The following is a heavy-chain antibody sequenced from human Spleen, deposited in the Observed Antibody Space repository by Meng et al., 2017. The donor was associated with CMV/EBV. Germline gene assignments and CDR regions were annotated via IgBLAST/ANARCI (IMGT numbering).Heavy chain of an antibody. CDR2: ISGSGVST. Sequence: GESLKISCAASGFTFSTYAMSWVRQAPGKGLEWVSVISGSGVSTYYADSVKGRFTMSRDNSKNTLYLQMNSLRAEDTAVYYCAREGSYYDILTGNDNVFGYYSYAMDVWGQGTTVTVSS. V-gene: IGHV3-23*01. D-gene: IGHD3-9*01. CDR3: AREGSYYDILTGNDNVFGYYSYAMDV. J-gene: IGHJ6*02. CDR1: GFTFSTYA.